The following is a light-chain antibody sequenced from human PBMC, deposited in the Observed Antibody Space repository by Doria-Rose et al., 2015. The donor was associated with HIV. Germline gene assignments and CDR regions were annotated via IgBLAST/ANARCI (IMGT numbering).Light chain of an antibody. CDR3: QQRSNWPPIFT. Sequence: PGERATLSCRASQSVSSNLAWYQQKPGQAPRLLIYDASNRATGIPARFSGSGSGTDFTLTISSLEPEGFAVYFCQQRSNWPPIFTFGPGTKVDI. V-gene: IGKV3-11*01. CDR2: DAS. J-gene: IGKJ3*01. CDR1: QSVSSN.